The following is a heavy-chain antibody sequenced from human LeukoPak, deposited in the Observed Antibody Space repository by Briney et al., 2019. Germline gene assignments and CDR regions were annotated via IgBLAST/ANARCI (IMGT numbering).Heavy chain of an antibody. J-gene: IGHJ4*02. V-gene: IGHV3-7*01. D-gene: IGHD6-13*01. Sequence: GGSLRLSCVASGFTFSDHSMMWVRQAPGKGLEWVANIKRDGSEKNYVDSVKGRFTISRDNAKNSLYLQMNSLRAEDTAVYYCTTDRCSGSCRYYFDHWGQGTLVTVSS. CDR2: IKRDGSEK. CDR1: GFTFSDHS. CDR3: TTDRCSGSCRYYFDH.